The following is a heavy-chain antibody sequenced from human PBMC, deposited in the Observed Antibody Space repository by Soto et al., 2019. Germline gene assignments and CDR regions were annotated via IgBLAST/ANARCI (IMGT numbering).Heavy chain of an antibody. CDR3: AKGVSPRGYYYYAMDV. Sequence: GGSLRLSCAASGFTFGSYAMSWVRQAPGKGLEWVSAITGNGGSTFYADSVKGRFTISRDHSKNTLYLQMNSLRAEDTAVYYCAKGVSPRGYYYYAMDVWGQGTTVTVSS. CDR2: ITGNGGST. CDR1: GFTFGSYA. V-gene: IGHV3-23*01. D-gene: IGHD3-3*01. J-gene: IGHJ6*02.